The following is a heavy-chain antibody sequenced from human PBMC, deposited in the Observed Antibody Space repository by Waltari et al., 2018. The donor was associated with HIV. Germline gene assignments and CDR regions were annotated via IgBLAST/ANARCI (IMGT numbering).Heavy chain of an antibody. J-gene: IGHJ4*02. CDR2: ISAYKGNR. CDR1: GYTFTRYG. V-gene: IGHV1-18*01. Sequence: QVQLVQSGAEVKKPGASVKVSCKASGYTFTRYGISWVRQAPGQGLEWMGWISAYKGNRNYAQKFQGRVTMTTDTSTITAYRELRSLRSDDTAVYYCARYPEAFDWLLGPYYFDSWGQGTLVTVSS. D-gene: IGHD3-9*01. CDR3: ARYPEAFDWLLGPYYFDS.